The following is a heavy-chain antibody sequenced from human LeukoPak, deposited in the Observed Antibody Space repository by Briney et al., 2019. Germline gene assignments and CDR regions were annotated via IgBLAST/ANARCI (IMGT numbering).Heavy chain of an antibody. Sequence: GGSLRLSCAASGFTFSSYSMNWVRQAPGKGLEWVSYISSSSSTIYYADSVKGRFTISRDNAKNSLYLQMNSLRDGDTAVYYCAGEPLYGSGSYSFDYWGQGTLVTVSS. CDR3: AGEPLYGSGSYSFDY. J-gene: IGHJ4*02. V-gene: IGHV3-48*02. CDR1: GFTFSSYS. D-gene: IGHD3-10*01. CDR2: ISSSSSTI.